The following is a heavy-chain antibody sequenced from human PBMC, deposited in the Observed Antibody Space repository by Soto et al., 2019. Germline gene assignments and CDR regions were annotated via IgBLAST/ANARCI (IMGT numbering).Heavy chain of an antibody. Sequence: SETLSLTCAVYGGSFSGYYWSWIRQPPGKGLEWIGEINHSGSTNYNPSLKSRVTISVDTSKNQFSLKLSSVTAADTAVYYCARGQMPPIGPRWFHPSGRATLVTVSS. D-gene: IGHD2-2*01. CDR3: ARGQMPPIGPRWFHP. CDR1: GGSFSGYY. J-gene: IGHJ5*02. CDR2: INHSGST. V-gene: IGHV4-34*01.